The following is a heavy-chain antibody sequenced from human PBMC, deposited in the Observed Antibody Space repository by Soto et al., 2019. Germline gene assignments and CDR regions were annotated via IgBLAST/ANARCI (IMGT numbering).Heavy chain of an antibody. V-gene: IGHV3-11*01. CDR1: GFTFSDYY. Sequence: GGSLRLSCAASGFTFSDYYMSWIRQAPGKGLEWVSYISSSGSTIYYADSVKGRFTIPRDNAKNSLYLQMNSLRAEDTAVYYCARSAVAGTDYYYYMDVWGKGTTVTVSS. CDR2: ISSSGSTI. CDR3: ARSAVAGTDYYYYMDV. J-gene: IGHJ6*03. D-gene: IGHD6-19*01.